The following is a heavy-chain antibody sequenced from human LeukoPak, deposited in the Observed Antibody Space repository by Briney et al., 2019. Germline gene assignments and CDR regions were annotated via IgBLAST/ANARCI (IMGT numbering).Heavy chain of an antibody. J-gene: IGHJ4*02. CDR1: GFXFSSYA. V-gene: IGHV3-23*01. D-gene: IGHD5-24*01. CDR3: AKGDGYNTYYFDY. Sequence: PGGSLRLSCAASGFXFSSYAISWVRQAPGKGLEWVSTISGSGGITYYADSVKGRFTISRDNSKNTLYLQMNSLRAEDTAVYYCAKGDGYNTYYFDYWGQGTLVTVSS. CDR2: ISGSGGIT.